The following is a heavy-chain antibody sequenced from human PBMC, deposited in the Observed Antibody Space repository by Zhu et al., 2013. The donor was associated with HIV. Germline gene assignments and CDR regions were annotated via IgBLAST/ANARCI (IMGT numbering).Heavy chain of an antibody. Sequence: VQLVQSGPEVKKPGASVKVSCKASGYTFTNYGIAWVRQAPGQRLEWLGWINTKKGNTNYAHNFQGRITMTADTSTTTAYMELSSLRSADTAVYYCARGVIFGVVIMGYFDYWGQGSLVTVSS. V-gene: IGHV1-18*01. CDR2: INTKKGNT. D-gene: IGHD3-3*01. CDR1: GYTFTNYG. J-gene: IGHJ4*02. CDR3: ARGVIFGVVIMGYFDY.